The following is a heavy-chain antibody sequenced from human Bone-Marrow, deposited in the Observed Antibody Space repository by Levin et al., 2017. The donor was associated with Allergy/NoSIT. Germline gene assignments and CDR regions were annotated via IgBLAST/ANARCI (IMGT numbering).Heavy chain of an antibody. CDR1: GFTFSSYD. J-gene: IGHJ3*02. V-gene: IGHV3-13*04. D-gene: IGHD3-22*01. Sequence: GGSLRLSCAASGFTFSSYDMHWVRQATGKGLEWVSAIGTAGDTYYPGSVKGRFTISRENAKNSLYLQMNSLRAGDTAVYYCARGRMTYYYDSSGSLSDAFDIWGQGTMVTVSS. CDR2: IGTAGDT. CDR3: ARGRMTYYYDSSGSLSDAFDI.